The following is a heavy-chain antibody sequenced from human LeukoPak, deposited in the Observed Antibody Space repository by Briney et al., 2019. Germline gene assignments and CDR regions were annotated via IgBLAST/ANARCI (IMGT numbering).Heavy chain of an antibody. V-gene: IGHV4-34*01. CDR2: INHSGSI. Sequence: SETLSLTCPVYGWSFSGYYWSWIRQPPGKGREWSGEINHSGSINYNPSLKSRVTISVDTSKNQFSLKLSSVTAADTAVYYCARGSYYYGSGSYYNQGAPLNWFDPWGQGTLVTVSS. CDR3: ARGSYYYGSGSYYNQGAPLNWFDP. D-gene: IGHD3-10*01. J-gene: IGHJ5*02. CDR1: GWSFSGYY.